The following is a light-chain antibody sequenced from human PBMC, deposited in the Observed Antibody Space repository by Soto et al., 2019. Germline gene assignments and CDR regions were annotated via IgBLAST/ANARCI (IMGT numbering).Light chain of an antibody. V-gene: IGKV1-39*01. CDR3: QQSYSTPLSIT. CDR2: AAS. J-gene: IGKJ5*01. CDR1: QSISSY. Sequence: DIQMTQSPSSLSASVGDRVTITCRASQSISSYLNWYQQKPGKAPKLLIYAASSLQSGVPSRFRGSGSGTDFTLTISSLQPEDFATYYCQQSYSTPLSITFGPGTRLELK.